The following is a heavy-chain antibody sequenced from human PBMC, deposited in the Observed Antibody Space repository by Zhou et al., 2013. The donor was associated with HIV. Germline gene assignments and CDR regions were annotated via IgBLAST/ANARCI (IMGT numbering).Heavy chain of an antibody. CDR1: GYTLTGFG. V-gene: IGHV1-18*01. CDR2: ISSYRGHT. D-gene: IGHD6-19*01. CDR3: ARALSTRWIGGGFFYMDV. Sequence: QVQLVQSGAEVKRPGASVKVSCKASGYTLTGFGLSWVRQAPGKGLEWVGWISSYRGHTNYAQKLQGRVSVTTDTSTNTAYMELRNLRSDDTAVYFCARALSTRWIGGGFFYMDVWGKGTTVTVS. J-gene: IGHJ6*03.